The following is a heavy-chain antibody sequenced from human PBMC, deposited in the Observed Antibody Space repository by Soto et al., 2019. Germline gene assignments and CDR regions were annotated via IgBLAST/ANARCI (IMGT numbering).Heavy chain of an antibody. CDR3: AKVLNYYYDSSAYPPSPDAFDI. CDR1: GFTFSSYA. J-gene: IGHJ3*02. V-gene: IGHV3-23*01. D-gene: IGHD3-22*01. Sequence: EVQLLESGGGLVQPGGSLRLSCAASGFTFSSYAMSWVRQAPGKGLEWVSAISGSGGSTYYADSVKGRFTISRDNSKNTLYLQMNSLRAEDTAVYYCAKVLNYYYDSSAYPPSPDAFDIWGQGTMVTVSS. CDR2: ISGSGGST.